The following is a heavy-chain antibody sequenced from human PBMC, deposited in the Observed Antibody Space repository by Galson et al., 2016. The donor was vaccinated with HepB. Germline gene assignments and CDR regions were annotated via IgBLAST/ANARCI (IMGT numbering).Heavy chain of an antibody. CDR1: GFTFNNYG. D-gene: IGHD1-26*01. CDR2: ISRSGDSR. CDR3: VQGSTAPAV. J-gene: IGHJ6*04. Sequence: SLRLSCAASGFTFNNYGMTWVRQAPGKGLEVVASISRSGDSRDDSDSVKGRFTISRDNSKNTLSLQMNSLRVDDTPVYYCVQGSTAPAVWGKGTQVTVSS. V-gene: IGHV3-23*01.